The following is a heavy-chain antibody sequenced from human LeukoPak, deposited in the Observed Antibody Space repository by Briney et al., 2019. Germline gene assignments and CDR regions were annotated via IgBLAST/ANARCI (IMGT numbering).Heavy chain of an antibody. D-gene: IGHD1-26*01. V-gene: IGHV3-30*02. J-gene: IGHJ5*02. CDR3: ANFQTVGVKPFEH. CDR1: GFTFSSYG. Sequence: GGSLRLSCAASGFTFSSYGMHWVRQAPGKGLEWVAFIRYDGSNKYYADSVKGRFTISRDNAKNSLYLQMESLRVEDTAVYYCANFQTVGVKPFEHWGQGTLVTVSS. CDR2: IRYDGSNK.